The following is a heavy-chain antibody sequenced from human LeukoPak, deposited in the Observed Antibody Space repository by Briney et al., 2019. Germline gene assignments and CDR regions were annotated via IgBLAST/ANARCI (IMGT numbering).Heavy chain of an antibody. CDR3: AGVGSSWYPFDY. CDR1: GFTFSSYS. D-gene: IGHD6-13*01. J-gene: IGHJ4*02. Sequence: GSLRLSCSASGFTFSSYSMNWVRQAPGKGLEWIGFIYHSGSTDYNPSLKSRVTISIDTSTNQISLILSSVTAADTAVYYCAGVGSSWYPFDYWGQGTLVTVSS. V-gene: IGHV4-59*01. CDR2: IYHSGST.